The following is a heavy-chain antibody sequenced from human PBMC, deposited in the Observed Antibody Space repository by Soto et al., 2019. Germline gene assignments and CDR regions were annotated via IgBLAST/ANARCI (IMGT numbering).Heavy chain of an antibody. CDR1: GYTYTRYV. V-gene: IGHV1-8*01. J-gene: IGHJ4*02. CDR3: ARGSHNYIWGSYRYDY. CDR2: MNPNSGNT. D-gene: IGHD3-16*02. Sequence: LKGYCKAAGYTYTRYVINWVRQEKGQGLEWMGWMNPNSGNTGYAQKFQGRVTMTRNTSISTAYMELSSLRSEDTAVYYCARGSHNYIWGSYRYDYWGQGTLVTVSS.